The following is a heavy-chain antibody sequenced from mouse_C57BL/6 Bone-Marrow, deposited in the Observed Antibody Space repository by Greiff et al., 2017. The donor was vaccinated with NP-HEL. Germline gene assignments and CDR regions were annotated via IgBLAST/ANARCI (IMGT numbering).Heavy chain of an antibody. CDR2: ISSGGDYI. CDR1: GFTFSSYA. V-gene: IGHV5-9-1*02. D-gene: IGHD2-5*01. CDR3: TKLYSNYPFAY. Sequence: EVMLVESGEGLVKPGGSLKLSCAASGFTFSSYAMSWVRQTPEKRLEWVAYISSGGDYIYYADTVKGRFTISRDNARNTLYLQMSSLKSEDTAMYYCTKLYSNYPFAYWGQGTLVTVSA. J-gene: IGHJ3*01.